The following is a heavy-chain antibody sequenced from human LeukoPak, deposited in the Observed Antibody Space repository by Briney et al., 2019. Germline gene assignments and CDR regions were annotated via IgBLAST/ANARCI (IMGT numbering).Heavy chain of an antibody. J-gene: IGHJ4*02. D-gene: IGHD3-22*01. Sequence: GGSLRLSCAASGFTFSSYGMRWVRHAPGKGLVWVSRIDSDGSTSAYADSVKGRFTISRDNAKNTLYLQMNILRAEDTAVYFCARALYYYDSSGYYPGYWGQGTLVTVSS. V-gene: IGHV3-74*01. CDR3: ARALYYYDSSGYYPGY. CDR1: GFTFSSYG. CDR2: IDSDGSTS.